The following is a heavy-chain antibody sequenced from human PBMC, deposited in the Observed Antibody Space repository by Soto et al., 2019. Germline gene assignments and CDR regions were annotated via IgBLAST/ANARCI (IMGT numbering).Heavy chain of an antibody. V-gene: IGHV4-4*02. Sequence: QVQLQESGPGLVKPSGTLSLTCAVSSGSISSSNWWSWVRQSPGKGLEWIGEIYHSGSTNYNPSLKSRVTISVDKSKNQFSLKLSSVTAADTAVYYCARNVGFLEWLTGSYYMDVWGKGTTVTVSS. CDR2: IYHSGST. CDR3: ARNVGFLEWLTGSYYMDV. J-gene: IGHJ6*03. D-gene: IGHD3-3*02. CDR1: SGSISSSNW.